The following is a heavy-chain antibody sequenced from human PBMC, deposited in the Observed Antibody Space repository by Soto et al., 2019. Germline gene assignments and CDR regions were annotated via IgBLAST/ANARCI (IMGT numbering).Heavy chain of an antibody. V-gene: IGHV4-38-2*02. Sequence: SETLSLTCAVSGYSISSGYCWGWIRQPPGKGLEWIGSIYHSGSTYYNPSLKSRVTISVDTSKNQFSLKLSSVTAADTAVYYCARDGVTPPGTFDYWGQGTLVTVSS. J-gene: IGHJ4*02. D-gene: IGHD4-4*01. CDR2: IYHSGST. CDR3: ARDGVTPPGTFDY. CDR1: GYSISSGYC.